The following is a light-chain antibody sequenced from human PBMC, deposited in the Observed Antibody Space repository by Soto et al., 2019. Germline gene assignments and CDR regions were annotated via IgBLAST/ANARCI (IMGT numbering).Light chain of an antibody. CDR2: KAS. CDR1: QSINSW. V-gene: IGKV1-5*03. Sequence: DIQMTQSPSTLSASVGDRVTMTCRASQSINSWFAWYQQKPGKAPKVLIYKASTLGYGVPSRFSGSGSGTEFSRAISRLQPDDFATYYCQQYKSQCTFGPGNKVDIK. J-gene: IGKJ3*01. CDR3: QQYKSQCT.